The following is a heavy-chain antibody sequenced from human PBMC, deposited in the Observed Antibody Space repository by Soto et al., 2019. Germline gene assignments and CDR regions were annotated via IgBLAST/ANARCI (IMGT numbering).Heavy chain of an antibody. J-gene: IGHJ6*04. CDR1: GFTVSSKY. CDR2: IQNGGPT. V-gene: IGHV3-66*01. D-gene: IGHD2-15*01. Sequence: EVHLVESGGGLVQPGGSLRLSCAASGFTVSSKYMSWVRQAPGKGLEWVSLIQNGGPTYYADSVKGRFTISRDTSENTLHLQMDSLSAEDTAVYYCARDDVLCDGGRCYGVPVDVWGKGTTVTVSS. CDR3: ARDDVLCDGGRCYGVPVDV.